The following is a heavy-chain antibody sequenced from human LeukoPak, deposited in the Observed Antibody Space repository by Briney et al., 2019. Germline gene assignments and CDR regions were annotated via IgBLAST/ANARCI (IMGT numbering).Heavy chain of an antibody. CDR3: ARAWWDGSSSRYYFDY. D-gene: IGHD6-13*01. Sequence: VASVKVSCKASGYTFTSYGISWVRQAPGQGLEWMGWISAYNGNTNYAQKLQGRVTMTTDTSTSTAYMELRSLRSDDTAVYYCARAWWDGSSSRYYFDYWGQGTLVTVSS. J-gene: IGHJ4*02. CDR2: ISAYNGNT. V-gene: IGHV1-18*01. CDR1: GYTFTSYG.